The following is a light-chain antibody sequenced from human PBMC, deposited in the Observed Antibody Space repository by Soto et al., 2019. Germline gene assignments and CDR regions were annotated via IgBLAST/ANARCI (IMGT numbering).Light chain of an antibody. Sequence: EIVLTQSPATLSLSPGARATLSCRASQSVGNYLAWYXXXAXXXXRXPXXXXSXRDTXVTARFSGSGSGTDFTLTISSLEHEDFAVYFCQPRSTWPRTFGQGTKLDI. V-gene: IGKV3-11*01. CDR3: QPRSTWPRT. J-gene: IGKJ1*01. CDR1: QSVGNY. CDR2: XXS.